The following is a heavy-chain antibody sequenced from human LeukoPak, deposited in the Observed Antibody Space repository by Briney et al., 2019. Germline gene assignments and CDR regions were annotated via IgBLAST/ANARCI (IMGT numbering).Heavy chain of an antibody. CDR1: GFTFSNHW. Sequence: GGSLRLSCAASGFTFSNHWMSWVRQAPGKGLEWVANINQDGSEKYYVDSVKGRFTVSRDNAKNSLDLQMNTLRAEDTAVYYCGRRKLTYYYGMDVWGQGTTVTVSS. V-gene: IGHV3-7*01. CDR2: INQDGSEK. J-gene: IGHJ6*02. D-gene: IGHD1-7*01. CDR3: GRRKLTYYYGMDV.